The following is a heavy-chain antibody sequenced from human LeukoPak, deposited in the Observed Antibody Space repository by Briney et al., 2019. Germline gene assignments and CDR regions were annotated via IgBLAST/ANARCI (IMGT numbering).Heavy chain of an antibody. Sequence: SETLSLTCTVSGGSISSYYWSWIRQPPGKGLERIGYIYYSGSTNYNPSLKSRVTISVDTSKNQFSLKLSSVTAADTAVYYCARGSGYCSSTSCYDCWGQGTLVTVSS. V-gene: IGHV4-59*01. D-gene: IGHD2-2*03. CDR2: IYYSGST. J-gene: IGHJ4*02. CDR1: GGSISSYY. CDR3: ARGSGYCSSTSCYDC.